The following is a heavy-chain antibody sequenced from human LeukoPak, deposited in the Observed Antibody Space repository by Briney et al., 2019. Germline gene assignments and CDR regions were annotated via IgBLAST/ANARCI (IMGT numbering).Heavy chain of an antibody. V-gene: IGHV3-33*01. Sequence: GGSLRLSCAASGFTFSSYGMHWVRRAPGKGLEWVAVIWYDGSNKYYADSVKGRFTISRDNSKNTLYLQMNSLRAEDTAVYYCARNYDSSGHDAFDIWGQGTMVTVSS. CDR3: ARNYDSSGHDAFDI. CDR2: IWYDGSNK. D-gene: IGHD3-22*01. J-gene: IGHJ3*02. CDR1: GFTFSSYG.